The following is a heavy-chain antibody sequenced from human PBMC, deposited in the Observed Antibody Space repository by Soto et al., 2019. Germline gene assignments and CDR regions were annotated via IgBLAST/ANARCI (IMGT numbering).Heavy chain of an antibody. CDR3: ARGLMSVAGSKIFDY. D-gene: IGHD6-19*01. CDR2: IYYSGST. V-gene: IGHV4-59*01. Sequence: SETLSLTCTVSGGSISSYYWSWIRQPPGKGLEWIGYIYYSGSTNYNPSLKSRVTISVDTSKNQFSLKLSSVTAADTAVYYCARGLMSVAGSKIFDYWGQGTLVTVSS. J-gene: IGHJ4*02. CDR1: GGSISSYY.